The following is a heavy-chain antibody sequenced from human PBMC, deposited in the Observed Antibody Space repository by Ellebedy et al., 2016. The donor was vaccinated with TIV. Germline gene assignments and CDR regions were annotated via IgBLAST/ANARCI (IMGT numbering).Heavy chain of an antibody. J-gene: IGHJ3*02. CDR2: IRSKANNYAT. D-gene: IGHD6-13*01. CDR1: GFTFSGSA. V-gene: IGHV3-73*01. CDR3: VADSNNWPGEGYDI. Sequence: PGGSLRLSCAASGFTFSGSAMHWVRQASGKGLEWVGRIRSKANNYATAYAASVKGRFTISRDDSKNTAYLQMNSLKTEDTDVYFCVADSNNWPGEGYDIWGQGTMVTVSS.